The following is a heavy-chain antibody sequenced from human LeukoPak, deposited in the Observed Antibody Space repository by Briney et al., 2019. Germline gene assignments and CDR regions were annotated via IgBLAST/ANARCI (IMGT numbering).Heavy chain of an antibody. D-gene: IGHD3-22*01. V-gene: IGHV4-34*01. CDR3: VTYYFDSSGPEKNY. Sequence: PSETLSLTCAVYGGSFSGYYWSWIRQPPGEGLEWIGEINHSGSTNYNPSLKSRVTISVDTSKKQFSLKLSSVTAADTAVYYCVTYYFDSSGPEKNYWGQGTLVTVSS. CDR2: INHSGST. J-gene: IGHJ4*02. CDR1: GGSFSGYY.